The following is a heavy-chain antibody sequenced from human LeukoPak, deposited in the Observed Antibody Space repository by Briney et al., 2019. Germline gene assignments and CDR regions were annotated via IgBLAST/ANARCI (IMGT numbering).Heavy chain of an antibody. CDR1: GYNFTSYG. V-gene: IGHV1-18*01. J-gene: IGHJ5*02. CDR2: ISAYNGNT. CDR3: ARFRLGINNWFDP. Sequence: ASVKVYCKASGYNFTSYGISWVRQAPGQGLDWMGWISAYNGNTNYAQKLQGRVTMTTDTSTSTAYMELRSLRSDDTAVYYCARFRLGINNWFDPWGQGTLVTVSS. D-gene: IGHD7-27*01.